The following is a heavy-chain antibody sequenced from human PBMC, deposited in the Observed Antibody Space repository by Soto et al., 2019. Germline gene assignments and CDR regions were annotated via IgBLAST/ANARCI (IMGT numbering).Heavy chain of an antibody. D-gene: IGHD3-3*01. CDR3: AHALVYYDSYEISGYAFHS. Sequence: SETLSLTCAVSGGSLNASNLCTWLHQSPRTGLQWIGEMHNSGSTNYNPSLKPRVTISIDKSKNQFSLSLTSVTAADSALYYCAHALVYYDSYEISGYAFHSGGQGAPVXVS. J-gene: IGHJ4*02. CDR1: GGSLNASNL. V-gene: IGHV4-4*02. CDR2: MHNSGST.